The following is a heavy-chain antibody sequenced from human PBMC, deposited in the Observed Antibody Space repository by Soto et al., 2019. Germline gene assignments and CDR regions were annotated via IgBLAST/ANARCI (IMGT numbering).Heavy chain of an antibody. CDR2: FDPEDGET. CDR3: APAPMRYFGAFDI. Sequence: GASVKVSCKVSGYSLTELSMHWVRQAPGKGLEWMGGFDPEDGETIYAQKFQGRVTMTEDTSTDTAYMELSSLRSEDTAVYYCAPAPMRYFGAFDIWGQGTMVTVSS. CDR1: GYSLTELS. J-gene: IGHJ3*02. V-gene: IGHV1-24*01. D-gene: IGHD1-1*01.